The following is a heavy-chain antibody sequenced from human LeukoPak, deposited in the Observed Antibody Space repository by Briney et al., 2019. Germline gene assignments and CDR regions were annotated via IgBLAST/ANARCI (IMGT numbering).Heavy chain of an antibody. Sequence: ALVKVSCKASGYTFTNYNIHWVRQAPGQGLEWMGIINPSGGSTSYAQKFQGRVTMTRDTSTSTVYMELSSLRSEDTAVYYCARYIYGYLHYWGQGTLVTVSS. J-gene: IGHJ4*02. D-gene: IGHD5-18*01. CDR1: GYTFTNYN. CDR2: INPSGGST. CDR3: ARYIYGYLHY. V-gene: IGHV1-46*01.